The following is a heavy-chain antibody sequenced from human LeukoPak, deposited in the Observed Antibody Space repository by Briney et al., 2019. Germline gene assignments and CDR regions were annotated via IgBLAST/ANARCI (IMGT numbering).Heavy chain of an antibody. CDR1: GGSISSGDYY. J-gene: IGHJ3*02. CDR3: ARDPLSYYYGSGSGAFDI. D-gene: IGHD3-10*01. Sequence: PSETLSLTCTVSGGSISSGDYYWSRIRQPPGKGLEWIGYIYYSGSTYYNPSLKSRVTISVDTSKNQFSLKLSSVTAADTAVYYCARDPLSYYYGSGSGAFDIWGQGTMVTVSS. CDR2: IYYSGST. V-gene: IGHV4-30-4*08.